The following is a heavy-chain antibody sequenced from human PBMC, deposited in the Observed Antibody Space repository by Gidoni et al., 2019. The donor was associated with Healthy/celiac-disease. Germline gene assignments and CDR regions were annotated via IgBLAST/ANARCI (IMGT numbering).Heavy chain of an antibody. J-gene: IGHJ4*02. Sequence: EVQLVESGGGLVKPGGSLRLSCAASGFTSSSSSMNWVRQDPGKGLEWVSSISSSSSYIYYADSVKGRFTISRDNAKNSLYLQMNSLRAEDTAVYYCARGWRDYIWGSYPDYFDYWGQGTLVTVSS. CDR1: GFTSSSSS. D-gene: IGHD3-16*02. V-gene: IGHV3-21*01. CDR3: ARGWRDYIWGSYPDYFDY. CDR2: ISSSSSYI.